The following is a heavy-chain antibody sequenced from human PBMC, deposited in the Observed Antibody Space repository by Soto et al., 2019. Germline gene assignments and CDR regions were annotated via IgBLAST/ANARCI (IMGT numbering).Heavy chain of an antibody. Sequence: SETLSLTCTVSGGSISSSSYYWGWIRQPPGKGLEWIGSIYYSGSTYYNPSLKSRVTISVDTSKNQFSLKLSSVTAADTAVYYCARPYGDYDFDYWGQGTLVTVSS. CDR3: ARPYGDYDFDY. CDR2: IYYSGST. V-gene: IGHV4-39*01. CDR1: GGSISSSSYY. D-gene: IGHD4-17*01. J-gene: IGHJ4*02.